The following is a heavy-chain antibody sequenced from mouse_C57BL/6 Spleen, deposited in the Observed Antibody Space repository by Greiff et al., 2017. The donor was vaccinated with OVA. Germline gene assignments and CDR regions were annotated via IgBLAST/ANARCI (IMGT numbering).Heavy chain of an antibody. D-gene: IGHD2-4*01. CDR2: IYPSDSET. J-gene: IGHJ3*01. CDR3: ARRKGDYVPFAY. CDR1: GYTFTSYW. V-gene: IGHV1-61*01. Sequence: VQLQQPGAELVRPGSSVKLSCKASGYTFTSYWMDWVKQRPGQGLEWIGNIYPSDSETHYNQKFKDKATLTVDKSSSTAYMQLSSLTSEDSAVYYCARRKGDYVPFAYWGQGTLVTVSA.